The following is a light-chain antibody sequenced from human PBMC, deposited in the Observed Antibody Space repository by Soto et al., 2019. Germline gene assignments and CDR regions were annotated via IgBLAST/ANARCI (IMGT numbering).Light chain of an antibody. CDR1: QTVSSNY. V-gene: IGKV3-20*01. J-gene: IGKJ5*01. Sequence: EIILTQSHDTLSLSPGERATLSCRASQTVSSNYLAWCQQRPGQAPRLLIYGASTRAAGIPDRFSGSGSGTDFTLTITRLEPEDSAVYFCQQYTGPPTTFGQGTRLEIK. CDR3: QQYTGPPTT. CDR2: GAS.